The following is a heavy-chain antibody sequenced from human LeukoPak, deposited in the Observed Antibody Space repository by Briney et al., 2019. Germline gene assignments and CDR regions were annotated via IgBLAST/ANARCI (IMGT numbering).Heavy chain of an antibody. J-gene: IGHJ6*02. CDR1: GFTFSYYA. CDR3: AKVQTDVPAASYYYYFDLDV. CDR2: ISGRDGNT. D-gene: IGHD2-2*01. V-gene: IGHV3-23*01. Sequence: GGSLRLSCAASGFTFSYYAMAWVRQAPGKGLEWVSTISGRDGNTYYADSVKGRFTISRDDSKDTLHLQMNSLKAEDTAVYYCAKVQTDVPAASYYYYFDLDVWGQGTMVTVSS.